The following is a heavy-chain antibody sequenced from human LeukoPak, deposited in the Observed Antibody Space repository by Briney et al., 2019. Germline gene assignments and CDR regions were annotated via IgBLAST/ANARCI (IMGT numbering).Heavy chain of an antibody. CDR1: GGAVNTYY. D-gene: IGHD2-2*01. V-gene: IGHV4-59*02. CDR2: ISHSGNT. CDR3: ARDREGYCSSTSCHAFDI. Sequence: SETLSLTCTVSGGAVNTYYWSWIRQTPGKGLEWIGYISHSGNTDYAPSLKGRVTISVDTSKIQFSLKLSSVTAADTAVYYCARDREGYCSSTSCHAFDIWGQGTMVTVSS. J-gene: IGHJ3*02.